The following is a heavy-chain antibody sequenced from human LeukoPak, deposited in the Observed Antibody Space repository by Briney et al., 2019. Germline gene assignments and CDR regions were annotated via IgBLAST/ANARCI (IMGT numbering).Heavy chain of an antibody. CDR3: ARVLRYCSGGNCYSGGLGYMDV. CDR1: GITFSDYH. CDR2: ISSIGRTI. D-gene: IGHD2-15*01. Sequence: GGSLRLSCAASGITFSDYHMSWIRQAPGKGLEWVSYISSIGRTITYADSVKGRFTISRDNAKNSLFLQMNSLRAEDTAVYYCARVLRYCSGGNCYSGGLGYMDVWGKGTTVTISS. V-gene: IGHV3-11*01. J-gene: IGHJ6*03.